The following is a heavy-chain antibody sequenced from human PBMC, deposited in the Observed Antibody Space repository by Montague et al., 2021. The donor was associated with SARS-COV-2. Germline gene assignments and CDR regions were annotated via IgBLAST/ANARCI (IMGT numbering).Heavy chain of an antibody. CDR2: LFYSVNT. Sequence: SETRSLTCTVSGGSISSSDYYWGWIRQPPGKGLEWIGSLFYSVNTYYNPSLKSRVTISVDTSKNQFSLKLSSVTAADTAVYYCARTNYDFWRGHQRGGAFDIWGQGTMVTVS. D-gene: IGHD3-3*01. CDR1: GGSISSSDYY. V-gene: IGHV4-39*01. CDR3: ARTNYDFWRGHQRGGAFDI. J-gene: IGHJ3*02.